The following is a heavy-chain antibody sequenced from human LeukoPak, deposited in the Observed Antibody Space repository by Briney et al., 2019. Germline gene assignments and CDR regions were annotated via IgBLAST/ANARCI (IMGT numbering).Heavy chain of an antibody. J-gene: IGHJ3*02. CDR2: VSYIGGT. Sequence: SETLSLTCTVSGVSISQNYWTWIRQSPGKGLEWIGFVSYIGGTRYNPSLKSQLSLSIDTSKNQFSLGLTSVTASDTAVYYCATSIGSKNAFHIWGRGTAVTVSS. V-gene: IGHV4-59*08. D-gene: IGHD4-11*01. CDR1: GVSISQNY. CDR3: ATSIGSKNAFHI.